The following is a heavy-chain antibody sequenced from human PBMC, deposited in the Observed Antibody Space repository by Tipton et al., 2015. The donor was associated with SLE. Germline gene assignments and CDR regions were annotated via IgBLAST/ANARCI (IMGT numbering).Heavy chain of an antibody. V-gene: IGHV1-18*01. CDR1: GYTFTSYG. CDR2: ISAYNGNT. J-gene: IGHJ5*02. Sequence: QSGPEVKKPGASVKVSCKASGYTFTSYGISWVRQAPGQGLEWVGWISAYNGNTNYAQKLQGRVTMTTDTSTSTAYMELRSLRSDDTAVYYCARVVDSIPPDWFDPWGQGTLVTVSS. CDR3: ARVVDSIPPDWFDP. D-gene: IGHD5-12*01.